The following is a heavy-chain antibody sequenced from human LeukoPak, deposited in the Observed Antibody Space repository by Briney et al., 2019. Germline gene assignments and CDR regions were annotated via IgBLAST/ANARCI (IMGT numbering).Heavy chain of an antibody. CDR3: TRDHLAAAGSDAFDI. CDR2: ISPYNDNT. V-gene: IGHV1-18*01. J-gene: IGHJ3*02. Sequence: APVKVSCKASGYTFTRTGINWVRQAPGQGLKWMGWISPYNDNTKYAQKFQGRLTVTTDTSTTTAYMDLRSLRSDDTAVYYCTRDHLAAAGSDAFDIWGQGTMVTVSS. CDR1: GYTFTRTG. D-gene: IGHD6-13*01.